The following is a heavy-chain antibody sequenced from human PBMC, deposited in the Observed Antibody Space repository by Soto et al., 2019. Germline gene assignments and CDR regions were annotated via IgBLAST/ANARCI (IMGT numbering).Heavy chain of an antibody. CDR3: ARAGAPYDILTGYYFDAFDI. D-gene: IGHD3-9*01. V-gene: IGHV1-69*02. Sequence: GVSVKVSCKASGGTFSSYTISWVRQAPGQGLEWMGRIIPILGIANYAQKFQGRVTITADKSTSTAYMELSSLRSEDTAVYYCARAGAPYDILTGYYFDAFDIWGQGTMVTVSS. CDR1: GGTFSSYT. CDR2: IIPILGIA. J-gene: IGHJ3*02.